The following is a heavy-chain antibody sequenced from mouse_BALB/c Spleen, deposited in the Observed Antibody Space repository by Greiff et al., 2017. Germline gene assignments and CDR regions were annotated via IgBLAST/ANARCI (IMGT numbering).Heavy chain of an antibody. Sequence: VQLVESGPGLVAPSQSLSITCTVSGFSLTSYGVHWVRQPPGKGLEWLGVIWAGGSTNYNSALMSRLSISKDNSKSQVFLKMNSLQTDDTAMYYCARGGGFSPYYAMDYWGQGTSVTVSS. V-gene: IGHV2-9*02. CDR3: ARGGGFSPYYAMDY. CDR1: GFSLTSYG. CDR2: IWAGGST. J-gene: IGHJ4*01.